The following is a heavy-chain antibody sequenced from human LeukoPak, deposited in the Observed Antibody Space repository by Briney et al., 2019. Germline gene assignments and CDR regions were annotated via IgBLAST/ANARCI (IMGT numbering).Heavy chain of an antibody. CDR1: GFTFSSYA. CDR3: AKGSYYDSSGSFYFDY. Sequence: TGGSLRLSCAASGFTFSSYAMSWVRQAPGMGLEWVSGISGSGDNTYYADSVKGRFTISRDNSKNTLYVQVNSLGTEDTAAYYCAKGSYYDSSGSFYFDYWGQGTLVTVSS. CDR2: ISGSGDNT. V-gene: IGHV3-23*01. D-gene: IGHD3-22*01. J-gene: IGHJ4*02.